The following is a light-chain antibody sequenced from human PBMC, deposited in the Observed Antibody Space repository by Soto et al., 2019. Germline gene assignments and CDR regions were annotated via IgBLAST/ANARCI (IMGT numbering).Light chain of an antibody. J-gene: IGKJ1*01. CDR3: MQGSFWPAT. CDR2: TVS. CDR1: QSLVDRDGQTF. Sequence: VMTPSPLSLSVTLGQAASISCTSRQSLVDRDGQTFLSWFQQRPGQSPRRLLYTVSNRDFGVPDRFSGSGSVTDFTLTISRVEAEDVGTYYCMQGSFWPATFGQGTKVEIK. V-gene: IGKV2-30*01.